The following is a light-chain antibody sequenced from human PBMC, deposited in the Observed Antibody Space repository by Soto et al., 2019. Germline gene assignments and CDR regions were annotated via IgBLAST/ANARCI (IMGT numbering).Light chain of an antibody. V-gene: IGKV3-11*01. CDR3: RQRSNWPPLT. CDR2: DAS. CDR1: QSVSSY. J-gene: IGKJ4*01. Sequence: EIVLTQSPATLSLSPGERATLSCRASQSVSSYLAWYQQKPGQAPRLLIYDASNRATGIPARFSGSGSGTDFTLTISSLEPEDFAVYYCRQRSNWPPLTFGGGPKVEIK.